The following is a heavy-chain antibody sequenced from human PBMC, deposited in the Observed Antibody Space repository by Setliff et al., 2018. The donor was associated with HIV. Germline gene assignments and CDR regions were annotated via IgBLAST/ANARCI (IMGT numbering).Heavy chain of an antibody. CDR2: ISSSSSYI. J-gene: IGHJ5*02. Sequence: GGSLRLSCAASGFTLSDHHMNWIRRAPGKGLEWVSSISSSSSYIYYADSVKGRFTISRDNAKNSLYLQMNSLRAEDTAVYYCATDGAWGQGTLVTVS. CDR3: ATDGA. V-gene: IGHV3-21*01. CDR1: GFTLSDHH. D-gene: IGHD3-16*01.